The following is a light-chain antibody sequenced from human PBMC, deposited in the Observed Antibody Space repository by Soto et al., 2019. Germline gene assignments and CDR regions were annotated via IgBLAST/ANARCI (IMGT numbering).Light chain of an antibody. J-gene: IGKJ5*01. Sequence: DIQMTQSPSSLSASVGDRVTITCRASQSISSFLNWHQHKPGKAPKVLIYGASSLQSEVPSRFSGSGYGTDFTLTISSLQPEDAAAYSCHQGYSTPIPSGQGTPL. CDR1: QSISSF. CDR2: GAS. CDR3: HQGYSTPIP. V-gene: IGKV1-39*01.